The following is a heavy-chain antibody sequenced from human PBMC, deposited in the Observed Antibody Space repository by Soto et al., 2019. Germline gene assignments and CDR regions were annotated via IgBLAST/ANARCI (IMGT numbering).Heavy chain of an antibody. D-gene: IGHD3-16*01. Sequence: QVQLVQSGAEVKKPGASVKVSCKTSGYTFTNHGINWVRQAPGQGLEWMGWINPYNANVNYAQKLQGRVTMTTDTSTSTAYMDLRSLTSDDTAGYYCARDRVAGIWGDACASWGQGTMVTVSS. V-gene: IGHV1-18*04. CDR3: ARDRVAGIWGDACAS. CDR1: GYTFTNHG. CDR2: INPYNANV. J-gene: IGHJ3*02.